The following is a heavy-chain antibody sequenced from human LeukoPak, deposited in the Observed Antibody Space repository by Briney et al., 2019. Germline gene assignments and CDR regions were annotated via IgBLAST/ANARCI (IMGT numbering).Heavy chain of an antibody. CDR3: ARAVLGPDAFDI. CDR2: IYYSGST. Sequence: SETLSLTCTVSGGSISSYYWSWIRQPPGKGLEWIGYIYYSGSTYYNPSLKSRVTISVDTSKNQFSLKLSSVTAADTAVYYCARAVLGPDAFDIWGQGTMVTVSS. D-gene: IGHD3-16*01. CDR1: GGSISSYY. V-gene: IGHV4-59*12. J-gene: IGHJ3*02.